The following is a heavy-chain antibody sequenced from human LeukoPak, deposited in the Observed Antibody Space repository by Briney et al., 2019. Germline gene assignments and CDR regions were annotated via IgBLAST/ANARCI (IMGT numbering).Heavy chain of an antibody. CDR1: GFTLSHYY. J-gene: IGHJ4*02. Sequence: PGGSLRLSCAASGFTLSHYYMSWIRQAPGKGLEWISHISNSGTTIEYADSVKGRFTISRDNAKNSLYLQMYDLRVEDTAVYYCARPGYSYGHFDNWGQGTPVTVSS. D-gene: IGHD5-18*01. CDR3: ARPGYSYGHFDN. CDR2: ISNSGTTI. V-gene: IGHV3-11*04.